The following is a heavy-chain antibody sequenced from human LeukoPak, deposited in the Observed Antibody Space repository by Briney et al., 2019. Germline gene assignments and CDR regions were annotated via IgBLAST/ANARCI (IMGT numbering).Heavy chain of an antibody. D-gene: IGHD2-2*01. V-gene: IGHV3-48*01. J-gene: IGHJ4*02. CDR3: ARIGYCSSASSRHALDY. CDR2: ISSSSSTI. CDR1: GFTFSSYS. Sequence: GGSLRLSCAASGFTFSSYSMNWVRQAPGKGLEGVSYISSSSSTIYYADSVKGRFTISRDNAKNSLYLQVHSLRAEDTAVYYCARIGYCSSASSRHALDYWGQGTLVTVSS.